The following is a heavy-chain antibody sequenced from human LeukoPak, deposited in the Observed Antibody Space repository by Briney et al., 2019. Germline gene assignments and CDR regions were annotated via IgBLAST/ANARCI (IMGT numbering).Heavy chain of an antibody. CDR2: IYYSGST. D-gene: IGHD3-10*01. CDR3: ARDPPYYPLDY. V-gene: IGHV4-39*07. Sequence: PSEPLSLTCSVSGGYISSSSYYWGCIRQPPGMGLECFGSIYYSGSTFYNPSLKSRVTIFVDTSKHQFSLKLSSVTAADTAVYYCARDPPYYPLDYWGQGTLVTVSS. CDR1: GGYISSSSYY. J-gene: IGHJ4*02.